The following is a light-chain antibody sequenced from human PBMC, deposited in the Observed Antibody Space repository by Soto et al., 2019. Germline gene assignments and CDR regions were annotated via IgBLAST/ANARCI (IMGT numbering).Light chain of an antibody. CDR1: QSISSW. CDR2: KAS. J-gene: IGKJ5*01. V-gene: IGKV1-5*03. CDR3: LLDFSYFWA. Sequence: DIQMTQSPSTLSASVGDRATITCRASQSISSWLAWYQQKPGKAPKLLIYKASSLESGVPSRFSGSGSGTEFTLTISSLQPDDIATYYCLLDFSYFWAFGQGTRLEIK.